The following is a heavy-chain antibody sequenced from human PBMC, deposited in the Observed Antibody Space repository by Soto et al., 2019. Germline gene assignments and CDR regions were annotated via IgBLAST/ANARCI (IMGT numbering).Heavy chain of an antibody. CDR3: TRAVVDNLYYLDD. Sequence: QVQLQESGPGLVRPSETLSLTCTVSSDSISSYYWIWIRQSPGKGLEWIGYTDYSGNTNYNPSLKSRVTIAGDAPKNQLARRRSSVTAADTAVYYYTRAVVDNLYYLDDWGHGPLVTVSA. D-gene: IGHD5-18*01. CDR2: TDYSGNT. CDR1: SDSISSYY. V-gene: IGHV4-59*08. J-gene: IGHJ4*01.